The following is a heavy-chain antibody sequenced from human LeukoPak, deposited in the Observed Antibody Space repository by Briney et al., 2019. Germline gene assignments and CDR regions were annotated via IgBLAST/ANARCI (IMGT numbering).Heavy chain of an antibody. CDR3: ARVVPAAMGVDY. CDR1: GFTFSSYG. V-gene: IGHV3-33*01. J-gene: IGHJ4*02. CDR2: IWYDGSNK. D-gene: IGHD2-2*01. Sequence: GGSLRLSCAASGFTFSSYGMHWVRQAPGKGLEWVAVIWYDGSNKYYADSVKGRFTISRDNSKNTLCLQMNSLRAEDTAVYYCARVVPAAMGVDYWGQGTLVTVSS.